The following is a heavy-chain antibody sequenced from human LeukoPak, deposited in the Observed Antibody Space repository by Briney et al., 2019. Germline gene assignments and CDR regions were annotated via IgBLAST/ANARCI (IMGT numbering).Heavy chain of an antibody. D-gene: IGHD3-10*01. CDR1: GGFISSYY. CDR3: ARAPSRGSYYRGYFDY. J-gene: IGHJ4*02. CDR2: IYYSGTT. Sequence: SETLSLTCTVSGGFISSYYWSWIRQAPGKGLEWIGYIYYSGTTTYNPSLKSRVTISVDTSKNQFSLNLSSVTAADTAVYYCARAPSRGSYYRGYFDYWGQGTLVTVSS. V-gene: IGHV4-59*01.